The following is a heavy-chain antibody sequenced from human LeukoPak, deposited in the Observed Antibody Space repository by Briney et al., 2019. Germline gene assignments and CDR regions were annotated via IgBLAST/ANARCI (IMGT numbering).Heavy chain of an antibody. J-gene: IGHJ4*02. D-gene: IGHD6-19*01. V-gene: IGHV4-4*07. CDR1: GGSISSYY. Sequence: SETLSLTCTVSGGSISSYYWSWIRQPAGKGLEWIGSIYYSGSTYYNPSLKSRVTISVDTSKNQFSLKLSSVTAADTAVYYCARRNSGWYYYYWGQGTLVTVSS. CDR3: ARRNSGWYYYY. CDR2: IYYSGST.